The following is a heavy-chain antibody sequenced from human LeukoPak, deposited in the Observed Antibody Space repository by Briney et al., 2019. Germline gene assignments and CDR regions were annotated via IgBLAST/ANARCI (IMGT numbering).Heavy chain of an antibody. Sequence: GGSLRLSCAASGFTFSSYGMHWVRQAPGKRLEWVSAISGSGGSTYYADSVKGRFTISRDNSKNTLYLQMNSLRAEDTAVYYCAKVNGGGLRYFDWLLRWGQGTLVTVSS. D-gene: IGHD3-9*01. CDR2: ISGSGGST. V-gene: IGHV3-23*01. CDR1: GFTFSSYG. CDR3: AKVNGGGLRYFDWLLR. J-gene: IGHJ4*02.